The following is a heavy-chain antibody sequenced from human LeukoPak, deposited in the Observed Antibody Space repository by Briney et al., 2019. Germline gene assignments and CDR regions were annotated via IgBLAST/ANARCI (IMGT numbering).Heavy chain of an antibody. CDR2: IYYSGST. V-gene: IGHV4-39*01. J-gene: IGHJ5*02. CDR3: ARHGGASTVVTRIFGWFDP. D-gene: IGHD4-23*01. Sequence: SETLSLTCTVSGGSISSSSYYWGWIRQPPGKGLEWIGSIYYSGSTYYNPSLKSRVTISVDTSKNQFSLKLSSVTAADTAVYYCARHGGASTVVTRIFGWFDPWGQGTLVTVSS. CDR1: GGSISSSSYY.